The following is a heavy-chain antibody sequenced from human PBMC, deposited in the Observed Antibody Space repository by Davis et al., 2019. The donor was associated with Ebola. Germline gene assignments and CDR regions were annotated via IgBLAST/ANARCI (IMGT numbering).Heavy chain of an antibody. D-gene: IGHD2-15*01. Sequence: GESLKISCAASDFTFSAYAMNWVRQAPGKGLEWVAGIGTSTTIDTYYADSVRGRFSISRDNSRDTLYLQMNSLRAEDTAIYYCVRDARLRGGFWFDPWGQGTLVTVSS. CDR1: DFTFSAYA. CDR2: IGTSTTIDT. V-gene: IGHV3-21*04. J-gene: IGHJ5*02. CDR3: VRDARLRGGFWFDP.